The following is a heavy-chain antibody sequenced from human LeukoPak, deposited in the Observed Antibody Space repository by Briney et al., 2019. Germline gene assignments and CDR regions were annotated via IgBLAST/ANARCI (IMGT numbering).Heavy chain of an antibody. CDR2: ISGSGGST. CDR3: AKTSRYDFWSGYLVY. CDR1: GFTFSSYA. Sequence: GSLRLSCAASGFTFSSYAMSWVRQAPGKGLEWVSAISGSGGSTYYADSVKGRFTISRDNSKNTLYLQMNSLRAEDTAVYYCAKTSRYDFWSGYLVYWGQGTLVTVSS. D-gene: IGHD3-3*01. V-gene: IGHV3-23*01. J-gene: IGHJ4*02.